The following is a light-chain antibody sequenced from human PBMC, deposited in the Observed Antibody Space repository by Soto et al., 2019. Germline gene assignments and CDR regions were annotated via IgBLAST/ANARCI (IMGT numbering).Light chain of an antibody. CDR1: QSLLHSNGYNY. Sequence: DIVMTQSPLSLPVTPGEPASISCRSSQSLLHSNGYNYLDWYLQKPGQSPQLLIYLGSNRASGVPDRFSGSGTGTDFTLKISRVEAEDVGVYYCMQALQTPYPFVQGTKLEIK. CDR3: MQALQTPYP. J-gene: IGKJ2*01. V-gene: IGKV2-28*01. CDR2: LGS.